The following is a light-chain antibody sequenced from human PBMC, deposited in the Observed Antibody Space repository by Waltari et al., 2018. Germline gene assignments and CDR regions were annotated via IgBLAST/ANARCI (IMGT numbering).Light chain of an antibody. V-gene: IGKV1-39*01. CDR3: QHSYNVPLT. Sequence: DIRMTQSPSSLSASIGDRVTISRRASQNIATYLNWYQQKSGKAPKLLIYGASTLQSGVPSRFSGSGSGTDFTLTISSLRPEDVAIYFCQHSYNVPLTFGGGTQVEI. CDR1: QNIATY. J-gene: IGKJ4*01. CDR2: GAS.